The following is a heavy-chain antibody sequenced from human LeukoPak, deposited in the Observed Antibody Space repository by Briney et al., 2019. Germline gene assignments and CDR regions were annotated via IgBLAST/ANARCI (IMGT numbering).Heavy chain of an antibody. CDR3: ARYLTERDAFDI. CDR2: IYYSGST. J-gene: IGHJ3*02. CDR1: GGSISSGGYY. V-gene: IGHV4-31*03. Sequence: SQTLSLTCTVSGGSISSGGYYWSWIRQHPGKGLEWIGYIYYSGSTYYNPSLKSRVTISVDTSKNQFSLKLSSVTAADTAVCYCARYLTERDAFDIWGQGTVVTVSS. D-gene: IGHD1-26*01.